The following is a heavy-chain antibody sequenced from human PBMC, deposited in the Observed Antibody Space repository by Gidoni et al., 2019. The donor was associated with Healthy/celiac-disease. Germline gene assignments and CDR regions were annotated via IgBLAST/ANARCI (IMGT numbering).Heavy chain of an antibody. CDR2: ISWNSGSI. CDR3: AKDIRDFWSGYYTVFGN. D-gene: IGHD3-3*01. CDR1: GCNFDDYA. Sequence: EVQLVESGGGLVQPGRSLRLSCAASGCNFDDYAMHWVRQAPGKGLEWVSGISWNSGSIGYADSVKGRFTISRDNAKNSLYLQMTSLRAADTALYYCAKDIRDFWSGYYTVFGNWGQGTLVTVSS. V-gene: IGHV3-9*01. J-gene: IGHJ4*02.